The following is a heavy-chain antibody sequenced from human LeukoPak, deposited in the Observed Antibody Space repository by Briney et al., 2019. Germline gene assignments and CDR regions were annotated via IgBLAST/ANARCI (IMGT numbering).Heavy chain of an antibody. V-gene: IGHV4-34*01. J-gene: IGHJ6*02. Sequence: SETLSLTRAVYGGSFSGYYWSWIRQPPGKGLEWIGEINHSGSTNYNPSLKSRVTTSVDTSKNQFSLKLSSVTAADTAVYYCARLPHYYYYYGMDVWGQGTTVTASS. CDR3: ARLPHYYYYYGMDV. CDR1: GGSFSGYY. CDR2: INHSGST.